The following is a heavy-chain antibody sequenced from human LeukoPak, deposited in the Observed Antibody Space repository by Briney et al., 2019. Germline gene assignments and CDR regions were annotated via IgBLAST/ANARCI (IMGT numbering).Heavy chain of an antibody. CDR2: ISSSGSTI. CDR1: GFTFSEYY. D-gene: IGHD3-16*02. Sequence: AGSLRLSCAASGFTFSEYYMSWLRQAPGKGLEWVSYISSSGSTIYYADSVKGRFTSSRDNAKNSLYLQMNSLRAEETAVYYCARNIGGIDYDSVWGSYRFRFDPWGQGTLVTVSS. CDR3: ARNIGGIDYDSVWGSYRFRFDP. V-gene: IGHV3-11*04. J-gene: IGHJ5*02.